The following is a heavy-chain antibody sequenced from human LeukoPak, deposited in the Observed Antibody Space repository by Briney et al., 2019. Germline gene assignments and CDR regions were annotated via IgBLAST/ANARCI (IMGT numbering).Heavy chain of an antibody. CDR2: IKQDGSGL. CDR3: ARDPGRTGFDY. D-gene: IGHD1/OR15-1a*01. J-gene: IGHJ4*02. V-gene: IGHV3-7*03. CDR1: GFTFSNYW. Sequence: GGSLRLSCAASGFTFSNYWMNWVRQAPGKGLEWVTNIKQDGSGLYYVESVKGRFTISRDNAKNSLYLRMTSLRAEDTAVYYCARDPGRTGFDYWGQGTLVTVSS.